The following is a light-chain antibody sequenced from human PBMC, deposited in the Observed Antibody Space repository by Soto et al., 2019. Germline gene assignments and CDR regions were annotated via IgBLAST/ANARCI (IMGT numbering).Light chain of an antibody. CDR1: SSNIGGNT. V-gene: IGLV1-44*01. CDR2: SNS. CDR3: STWDDSLNGPL. Sequence: QSVLTQPPSASGTPGQRVTISCSGGSSNIGGNTVNWYQQLPGAAPKLIIFSNSQRPSGVPDRFSGSKSGTSASPAIGGLQSEDEAEYYCSTWDDSLNGPLFGGGTKLTVL. J-gene: IGLJ2*01.